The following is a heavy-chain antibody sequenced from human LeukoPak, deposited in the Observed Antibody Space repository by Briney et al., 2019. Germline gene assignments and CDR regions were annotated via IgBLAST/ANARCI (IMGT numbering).Heavy chain of an antibody. V-gene: IGHV1-2*02. CDR2: TNPNTGGT. Sequence: ASVKVSCKASGYTFTGYYLHWVRQAPGQGLEWMGWTNPNTGGTKYAQKFQGRVTMTRDTSISTAYMEVTRLTSDDTAVYYCARALVPAAQRLSSWGQGTRVTVSS. D-gene: IGHD2-2*01. CDR1: GYTFTGYY. J-gene: IGHJ5*02. CDR3: ARALVPAAQRLSS.